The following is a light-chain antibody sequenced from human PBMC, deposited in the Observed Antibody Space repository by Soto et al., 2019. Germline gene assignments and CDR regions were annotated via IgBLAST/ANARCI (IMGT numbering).Light chain of an antibody. V-gene: IGKV1-6*01. J-gene: IGKJ5*01. CDR3: LQDYNYFG. CDR1: QGIRND. CDR2: AAS. Sequence: AIQMTQSPSSLSASVGDTVTITCRTSQGIRNDLGWYQQKPGKAPKFLIYAASSLQSGVPSRFSGSGSGTEFTLTISSLQPEDVATYYCLQDYNYFGFGQGTRLEIK.